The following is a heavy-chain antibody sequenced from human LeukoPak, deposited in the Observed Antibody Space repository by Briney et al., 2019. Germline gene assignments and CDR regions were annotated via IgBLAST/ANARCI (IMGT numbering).Heavy chain of an antibody. J-gene: IGHJ4*02. Sequence: MASETLSLTCTVSGGSISTSSYFWGWVRQPPGKGLEWIGSIYYNGSTYYNPSLKSRVTIAVDTSKDQFSLKLSSVTAADTAVYYCGSTYSSSLYFDYWGQGTLVTVSS. CDR2: IYYNGST. V-gene: IGHV4-39*01. D-gene: IGHD2-2*01. CDR1: GGSISTSSYF. CDR3: GSTYSSSLYFDY.